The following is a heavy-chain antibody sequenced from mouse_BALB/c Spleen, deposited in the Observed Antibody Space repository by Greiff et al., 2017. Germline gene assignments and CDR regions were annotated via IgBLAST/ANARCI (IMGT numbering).Heavy chain of an antibody. CDR1: GYTFTSYW. V-gene: IGHV1-69*02. J-gene: IGHJ4*01. D-gene: IGHD1-1*01. Sequence: VQLQQPGAELVKPGASVKLSCKASGYTFTSYWMHWVKQRPGQGLEWIGEIDPSDSYTNYNQKFKGKATLTVDKSSSTAYMQLSSLTSEDSAVYYCARKVALNYYAMDYWGQGTSVTVSS. CDR3: ARKVALNYYAMDY. CDR2: IDPSDSYT.